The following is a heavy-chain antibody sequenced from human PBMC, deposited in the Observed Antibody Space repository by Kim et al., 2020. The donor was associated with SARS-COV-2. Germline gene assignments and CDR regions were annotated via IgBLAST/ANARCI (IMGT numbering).Heavy chain of an antibody. CDR3: AREGVRGETLAGVAAAVTHTALFDY. CDR2: IIPIFGTA. Sequence: SVKVSCKASGGTFSSYAISWVRQAPGQGLEWMGGIIPIFGTANYAQKFQGRVTITADKSTSTAYMELSSLRSEDTAVYYCAREGVRGETLAGVAAAVTHTALFDYWGQGTLVTVSS. CDR1: GGTFSSYA. D-gene: IGHD6-13*01. J-gene: IGHJ4*02. V-gene: IGHV1-69*06.